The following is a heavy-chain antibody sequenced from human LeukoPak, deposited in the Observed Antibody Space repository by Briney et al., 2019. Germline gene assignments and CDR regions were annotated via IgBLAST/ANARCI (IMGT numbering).Heavy chain of an antibody. CDR1: GGSFSGYY. D-gene: IGHD6-13*01. CDR3: ARGGIAAAVSQNWFDP. J-gene: IGHJ5*02. Sequence: SETLSLICAVYGGSFSGYYWSWIRQPPGKGLEWIGEINHSGSTNYNPSLKSRVTISVDTSKNQFSLKLSSVTAADTAVYYCARGGIAAAVSQNWFDPWGQGTLVTVSS. CDR2: INHSGST. V-gene: IGHV4-34*01.